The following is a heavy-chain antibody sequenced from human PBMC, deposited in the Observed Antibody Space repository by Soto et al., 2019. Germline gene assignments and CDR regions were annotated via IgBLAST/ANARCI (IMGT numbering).Heavy chain of an antibody. CDR2: IHPKSGGT. CDR1: GGTFSSYT. Sequence: ASVKVSCKASGGTFSSYTISWVRQAPGQGLEWMGRIHPKSGGTNSGQNFQGRVTMTRDTSISTVYMELSRLRSDDTAVYYCARDGAYCGGDCYSGNRNYFDYWGQGALVTVSS. CDR3: ARDGAYCGGDCYSGNRNYFDY. V-gene: IGHV1-2*06. J-gene: IGHJ4*02. D-gene: IGHD2-21*02.